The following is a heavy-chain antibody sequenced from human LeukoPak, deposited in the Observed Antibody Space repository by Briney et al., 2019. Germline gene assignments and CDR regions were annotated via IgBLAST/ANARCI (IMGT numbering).Heavy chain of an antibody. D-gene: IGHD6-19*01. Sequence: SQTLSLTCAISGDSVSSNRAAWNWVRQSPSRGLEWLGRTYYRSKWYNDSAVSVKSRITINSDISKNQFSLQLNSVTPEDTAMYYCARGGIGVTVAVFNYWGQGTLVTVSS. J-gene: IGHJ4*02. CDR2: TYYRSKWYN. CDR1: GDSVSSNRAA. V-gene: IGHV6-1*01. CDR3: ARGGIGVTVAVFNY.